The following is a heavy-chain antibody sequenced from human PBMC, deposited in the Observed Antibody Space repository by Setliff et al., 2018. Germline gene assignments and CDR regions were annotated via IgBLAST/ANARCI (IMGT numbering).Heavy chain of an antibody. V-gene: IGHV4-39*07. CDR2: IYFNGNT. CDR1: GGSISTSNYH. Sequence: TSETLSLTCNVSGGSISTSNYHWGWVRQPPGKGLEWIANIYFNGNTVKQPYLKSRVSISLDKSRNQFSLHLNSVTASDTAVYYCARNWRDSGYDYWGQGIVVTVSS. CDR3: ARNWRDSGYDY. D-gene: IGHD5-12*01. J-gene: IGHJ4*02.